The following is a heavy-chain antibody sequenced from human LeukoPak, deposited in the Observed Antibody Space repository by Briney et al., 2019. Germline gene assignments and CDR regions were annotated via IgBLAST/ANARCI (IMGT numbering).Heavy chain of an antibody. CDR1: GYTFTSYN. J-gene: IGHJ4*02. D-gene: IGHD3-22*01. CDR2: INPSGGST. Sequence: ASVKVSCKASGYTFTSYNMYCLRQAPGQGLEWMGIINPSGGSTSYAQKFQGRVSMTRDMSTSTVYMELSSLRSEDTAFYYCAKDSGYDNSGTDYWGQGTLVTVSS. V-gene: IGHV1-46*01. CDR3: AKDSGYDNSGTDY.